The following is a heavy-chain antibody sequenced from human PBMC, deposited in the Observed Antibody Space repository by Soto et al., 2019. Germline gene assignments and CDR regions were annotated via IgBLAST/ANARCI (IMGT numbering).Heavy chain of an antibody. J-gene: IGHJ6*02. CDR1: GHRFTTYW. D-gene: IGHD4-17*01. V-gene: IGHV5-10-1*01. CDR2: INPTDSET. Sequence: PGESLKISCKTSGHRFTTYWISLVRQMPGKGLEYMGKINPTDSETNYSPSFEGHVTFSVDRSTSTAYVRWNSLKASDTAMYYCASPTMTSTSFYYAMDVWGQGTTVTVSS. CDR3: ASPTMTSTSFYYAMDV.